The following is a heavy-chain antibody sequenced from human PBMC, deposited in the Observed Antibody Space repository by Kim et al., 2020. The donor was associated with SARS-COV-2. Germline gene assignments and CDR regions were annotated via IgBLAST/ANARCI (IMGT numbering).Heavy chain of an antibody. Sequence: VESVKGRFNISRDNANNSRSLKMNSLRAEDTAMYYCATSVSSSSSFPFDYWGQGTLVFVSS. J-gene: IGHJ4*02. V-gene: IGHV3-7*03. D-gene: IGHD6-6*01. CDR3: ATSVSSSSSFPFDY.